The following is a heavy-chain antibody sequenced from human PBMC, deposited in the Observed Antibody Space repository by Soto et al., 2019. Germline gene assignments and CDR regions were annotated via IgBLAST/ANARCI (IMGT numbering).Heavy chain of an antibody. D-gene: IGHD3-3*01. Sequence: PXETLSLTCTVSGCSISSSSYYWGWIRQPPGKGLEWIGSIYYSGSTYYNPSLKSRVTISVDTSKNQFSLKLSSVTAADTAVYYCATPISAIFGVDTAPFDYWGQGTLVTVSS. CDR3: ATPISAIFGVDTAPFDY. V-gene: IGHV4-39*01. CDR1: GCSISSSSYY. J-gene: IGHJ4*02. CDR2: IYYSGST.